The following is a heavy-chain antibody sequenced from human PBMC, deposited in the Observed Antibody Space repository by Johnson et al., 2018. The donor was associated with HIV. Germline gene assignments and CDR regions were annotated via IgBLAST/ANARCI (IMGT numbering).Heavy chain of an antibody. V-gene: IGHV3-66*01. CDR3: ARDQVMVVSPGDTFNI. J-gene: IGHJ3*02. CDR2: IYSGGST. CDR1: GFNVSTNN. Sequence: EVQLVESGGGVVQPGRSLRLSCAASGFNVSTNNMNWVRQAPGKGLEWVSVIYSGGSTYYADSVKGRFTISRDNSKNTLYLQMNSLRAEDTAVYYCARDQVMVVSPGDTFNIWGQGTLVTVSS. D-gene: IGHD2-15*01.